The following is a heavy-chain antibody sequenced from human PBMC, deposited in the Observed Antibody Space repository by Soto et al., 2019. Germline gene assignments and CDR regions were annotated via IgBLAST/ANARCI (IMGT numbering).Heavy chain of an antibody. CDR1: GVTFSSYA. J-gene: IGHJ1*01. V-gene: IGHV3-23*01. CDR3: AKDAVDGPEYFQH. Sequence: GRSLRLSYAGPGVTFSSYAMSWVRQAPGKGLEWVSAISGSGGSTYYADSVKGRFTISRDNSKNTLYLQMNSLRAEDTAVYYCAKDAVDGPEYFQHWCQGTLVTVSS. CDR2: ISGSGGST. D-gene: IGHD6-19*01.